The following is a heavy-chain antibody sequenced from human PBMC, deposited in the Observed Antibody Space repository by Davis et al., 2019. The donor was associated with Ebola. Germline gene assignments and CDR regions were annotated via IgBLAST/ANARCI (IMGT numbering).Heavy chain of an antibody. J-gene: IGHJ1*01. CDR1: GFTFSSYW. CDR3: ARDSSGWTEYFQH. D-gene: IGHD6-19*01. V-gene: IGHV3-74*01. Sequence: GESLKISCAASGFTFSSYWMHWVRQVPGKGLVWVSRIKTDGSNTIYADSAKGRFTISRDNAKNTVYLQMNSLRAEDTAVYYCARDSSGWTEYFQHWGQGTLVTVSS. CDR2: IKTDGSNT.